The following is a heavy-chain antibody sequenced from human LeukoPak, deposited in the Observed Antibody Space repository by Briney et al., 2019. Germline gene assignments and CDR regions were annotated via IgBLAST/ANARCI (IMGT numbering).Heavy chain of an antibody. CDR3: ARNMTVILVAERIDAFHI. J-gene: IGHJ3*02. V-gene: IGHV4-39*01. CDR1: GASISSNTYY. Sequence: PSETLSLTCTVSGASISSNTYYWAWLRQTPGKGLEWIGSIFNAGSTFYNPSLTSRVTMSVDTSKNQFSLKLNSVTAADTAMYYCARNMTVILVAERIDAFHILRQGTMVTVSS. CDR2: IFNAGST. D-gene: IGHD3-22*01.